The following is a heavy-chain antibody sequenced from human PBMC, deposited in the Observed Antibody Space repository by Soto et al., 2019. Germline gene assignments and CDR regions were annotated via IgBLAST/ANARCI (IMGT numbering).Heavy chain of an antibody. CDR1: GGTFSSYT. J-gene: IGHJ5*02. CDR3: ATHSSSSFWFDP. Sequence: ASVKVSCKASGGTFSSYTISWVRQAPGQGLEWMGRIIPILGIANYAQKFQGRVTITADKSTSTAYMELSSLRSEDTAVYYCATHSSSSFWFDPWGQGTLVTVSS. V-gene: IGHV1-69*02. D-gene: IGHD6-6*01. CDR2: IIPILGIA.